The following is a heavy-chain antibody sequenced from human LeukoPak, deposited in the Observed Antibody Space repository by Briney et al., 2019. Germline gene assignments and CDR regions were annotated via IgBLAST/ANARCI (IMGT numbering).Heavy chain of an antibody. CDR3: ARVASSIVSDADLGPLQNNWFDP. CDR2: IYYSGST. J-gene: IGHJ5*02. Sequence: SKTLSLTCTVSGGSISSGGYYWSWIRQRPGKGLEWIGYIYYSGSTYYNPSLKSRVTISVDTSKNQFSLKLSSVTAADTAVYYCARVASSIVSDADLGPLQNNWFDPWGQGTLVTVSS. CDR1: GGSISSGGYY. V-gene: IGHV4-31*03. D-gene: IGHD2-2*01.